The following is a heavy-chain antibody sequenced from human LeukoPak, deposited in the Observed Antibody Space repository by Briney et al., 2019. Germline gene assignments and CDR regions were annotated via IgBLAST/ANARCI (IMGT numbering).Heavy chain of an antibody. V-gene: IGHV4-34*01. CDR3: ARGARIVLMVYAPGDY. CDR2: INHSGST. D-gene: IGHD2-8*01. Sequence: PETLSLTCAVYGGSFSGYYWSWIRQPPGKGLEWIGEINHSGSTNYNPSLKSRVTISVDTSKNQFSLKLSSVTAADTAVYYCARGARIVLMVYAPGDYWGQGTLVTVSS. J-gene: IGHJ4*02. CDR1: GGSFSGYY.